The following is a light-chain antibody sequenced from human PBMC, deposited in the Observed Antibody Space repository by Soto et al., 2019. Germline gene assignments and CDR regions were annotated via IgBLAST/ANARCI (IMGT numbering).Light chain of an antibody. V-gene: IGLV2-14*01. Sequence: SALTQPASVSGSPGQSITISCTGTSSDVGTYKYVSWYQQHPGKAPKLMIYDVSNRPSGVSNRFSGSKSGNTASLTISGLQAEDEADYYCSSYTTSSTVVFGGGTKVTVL. CDR2: DVS. CDR1: SSDVGTYKY. CDR3: SSYTTSSTVV. J-gene: IGLJ2*01.